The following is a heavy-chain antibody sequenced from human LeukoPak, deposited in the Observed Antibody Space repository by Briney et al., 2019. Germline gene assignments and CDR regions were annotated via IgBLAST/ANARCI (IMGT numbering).Heavy chain of an antibody. J-gene: IGHJ6*03. Sequence: GGSLRLSCAASGFTFNSYSINWVRQAPGKGLEWVSYISSSSNTIYYADSVKGRFTISRDNAKNSLYLQMNSLRAEDTAVYYCVRGSLASGVVVYYYYYLDVWGKGTTVTVSS. V-gene: IGHV3-48*01. CDR3: VRGSLASGVVVYYYYYLDV. CDR2: ISSSSNTI. D-gene: IGHD3-3*01. CDR1: GFTFNSYS.